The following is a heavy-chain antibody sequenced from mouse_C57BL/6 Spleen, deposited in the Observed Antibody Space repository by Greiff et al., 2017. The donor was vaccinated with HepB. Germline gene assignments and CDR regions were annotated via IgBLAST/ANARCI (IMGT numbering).Heavy chain of an antibody. CDR2: ISSGSSTI. D-gene: IGHD2-4*01. CDR3: ANYDYLAWFAY. V-gene: IGHV5-17*01. J-gene: IGHJ3*01. CDR1: GFTFSDYG. Sequence: EVQVVESGGGLVKPGGSLKLSCAASGFTFSDYGMHWVRQAPEKGLEWVAYISSGSSTIYYADTVKGRFTISRDNAKNTLFLQMTSLRSEDTAVYYCANYDYLAWFAYWGQGTLVTVSA.